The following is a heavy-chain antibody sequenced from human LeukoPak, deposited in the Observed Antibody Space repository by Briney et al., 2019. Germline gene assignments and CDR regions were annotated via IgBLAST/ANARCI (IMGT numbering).Heavy chain of an antibody. V-gene: IGHV4-34*01. CDR1: GGSFSGYY. Sequence: PSETLSLTCAVYGGSFSGYYWSWIRQPPGKGLEWIGEINHSGSTNYNPSLKSRVTISVDTSKAQFSLRLSSVTAADTAVYYCARRSGSWYYGSGMRWFDPWGQGTLVTVSS. CDR3: ARRSGSWYYGSGMRWFDP. D-gene: IGHD3-10*01. J-gene: IGHJ5*02. CDR2: INHSGST.